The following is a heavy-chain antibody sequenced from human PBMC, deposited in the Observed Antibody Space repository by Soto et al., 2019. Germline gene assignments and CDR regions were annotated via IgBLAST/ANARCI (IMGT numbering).Heavy chain of an antibody. J-gene: IGHJ4*02. V-gene: IGHV1-2*04. CDR2: INPNSGGT. Sequence: GASVKVSCKASGYTFTGYYMHWVRQAPGQGLEWMGWINPNSGGTNYAQKFQGWVTMTRDTSISTAYMELSRLRSDDTAVYYCARYQSMDCSGGSCXPGYFDSWGQGTPVPV. D-gene: IGHD2-15*01. CDR1: GYTFTGYY. CDR3: ARYQSMDCSGGSCXPGYFDS.